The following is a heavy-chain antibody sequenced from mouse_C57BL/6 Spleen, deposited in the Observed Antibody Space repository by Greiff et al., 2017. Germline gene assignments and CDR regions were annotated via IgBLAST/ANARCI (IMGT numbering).Heavy chain of an antibody. CDR1: GYTFTSYW. CDR2: IHPSDSDT. V-gene: IGHV1-74*01. Sequence: QVQLQQPGAELVKPGASVKVSCKASGYTFTSYWMHWVKQRPGQGLEWIGRIHPSDSDTNYKQKFKGKATLTVDKSSSTAYMQLSSLTSEDSAVYYCAIGTTVVARDYAMDYWGQGTSVTVSS. J-gene: IGHJ4*01. CDR3: AIGTTVVARDYAMDY. D-gene: IGHD1-1*01.